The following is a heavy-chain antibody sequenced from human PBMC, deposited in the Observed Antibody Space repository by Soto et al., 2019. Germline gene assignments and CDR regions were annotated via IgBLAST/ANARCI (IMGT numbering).Heavy chain of an antibody. CDR2: ISSSSSYI. J-gene: IGHJ4*01. CDR3: ERGPLHNSRSSWYPSYFDY. CDR1: GFTFSSYS. D-gene: IGHD6-13*01. Sequence: PWGSLRLSCAASGFTFSSYSMNWFRQAPGKGLEWVSSISSSSSYIYYADSVKGRFTISRDNAKNSLYLQMNSLRAEDTAVYYCERGPLHNSRSSWYPSYFDYWGHGTLVTVSS. V-gene: IGHV3-21*01.